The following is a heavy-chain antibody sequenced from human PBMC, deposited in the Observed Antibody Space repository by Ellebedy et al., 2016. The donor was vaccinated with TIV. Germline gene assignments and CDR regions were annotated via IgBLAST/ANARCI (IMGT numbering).Heavy chain of an antibody. V-gene: IGHV1-18*01. CDR2: ISAYNGKT. D-gene: IGHD3-10*01. J-gene: IGHJ5*02. CDR3: ARYPDPQIGEMSLWFDP. CDR1: GYTFTNYG. Sequence: AAPVKVSCKASGYTFTNYGISWVRQAPGQGLEWMGWISAYNGKTHYAQKLQGRVTMTTDTSTSPAYMELRSLRSNDTAVYYCARYPDPQIGEMSLWFDPWGQGTLVTVSS.